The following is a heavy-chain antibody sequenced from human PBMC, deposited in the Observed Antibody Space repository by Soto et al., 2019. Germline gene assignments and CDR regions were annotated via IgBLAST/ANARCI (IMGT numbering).Heavy chain of an antibody. CDR2: INPNSGGK. D-gene: IGHD2-15*01. CDR1: GYTFTSDY. Sequence: ASVTVSGKASGYTFTSDYMHWVRQAPGQGLEWMGWINPNSGGKNYAQKFQGRVTMTRDTSISTAYMELSRLRSDDTAVYFCARAGIVESMGAFDIWGQGTMVTVSS. V-gene: IGHV1-2*02. CDR3: ARAGIVESMGAFDI. J-gene: IGHJ3*02.